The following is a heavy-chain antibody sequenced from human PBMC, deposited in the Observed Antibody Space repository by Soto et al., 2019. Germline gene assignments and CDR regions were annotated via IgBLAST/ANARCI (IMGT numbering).Heavy chain of an antibody. CDR3: TGYSGGRGGY. CDR2: INEDGSTI. CDR1: GFTFSSYW. V-gene: IGHV3-74*01. D-gene: IGHD3-16*01. Sequence: EVQLVESGGGLVQPGGSLRLSCAASGFTFSSYWMHWVRQAPGKGLVWVSRINEDGSTINYADSVKGRFTISRDNAKNALYLEIKRRRAEDTAVYYCTGYSGGRGGYWGQGTLVTVSS. J-gene: IGHJ4*02.